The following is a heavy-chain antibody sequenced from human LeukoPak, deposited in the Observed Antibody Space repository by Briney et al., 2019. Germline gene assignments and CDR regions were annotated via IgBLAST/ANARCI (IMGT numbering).Heavy chain of an antibody. Sequence: GGPLRLSCAASGFTFSSYSMNWVPQAPGKGLQWVSSISSSSSYIYYPASVKGRFAISRDTAKNSLYLQMNSLRAEDTAVYYCARKGFRVFDYWGQGTLVTVSS. CDR1: GFTFSSYS. CDR3: ARKGFRVFDY. J-gene: IGHJ4*02. CDR2: ISSSSSYI. V-gene: IGHV3-21*01.